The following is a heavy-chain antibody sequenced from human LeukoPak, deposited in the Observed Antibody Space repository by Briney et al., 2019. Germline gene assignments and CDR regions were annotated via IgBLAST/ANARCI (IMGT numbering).Heavy chain of an antibody. V-gene: IGHV4-61*01. CDR3: ARYYDSSGYGSTPHFYY. Sequence: PSETLSLTCTVSGDSVSSISFYWSWIRQPPGKGLQYIGYIQYSGSTNYNPSLKSRVTISVDTSKNQFSLKLSSVTAADTAVYYCARYYDSSGYGSTPHFYYWGQGTLVTVSS. J-gene: IGHJ4*02. D-gene: IGHD3-22*01. CDR2: IQYSGST. CDR1: GDSVSSISFY.